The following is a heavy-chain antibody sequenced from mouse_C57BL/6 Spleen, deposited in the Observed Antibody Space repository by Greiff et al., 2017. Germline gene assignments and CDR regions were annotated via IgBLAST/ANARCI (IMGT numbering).Heavy chain of an antibody. CDR3: ARERYGNYRGYAMDY. CDR1: GYTFTSYW. V-gene: IGHV1-53*01. Sequence: VQLQQSGTELVKPGASVKLSCKASGYTFTSYWMHWVKQRPGQGLEWIGNINPSNGGTNYNEKFKSKATLTVDKSSSTAYMQLSSLTSEDSAVYYCARERYGNYRGYAMDYWGQGTSVTVSS. J-gene: IGHJ4*01. CDR2: INPSNGGT. D-gene: IGHD2-10*02.